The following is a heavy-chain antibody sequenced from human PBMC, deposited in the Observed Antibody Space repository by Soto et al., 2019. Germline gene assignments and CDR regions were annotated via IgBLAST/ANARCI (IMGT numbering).Heavy chain of an antibody. J-gene: IGHJ3*02. CDR2: IWYDGTNK. D-gene: IGHD4-17*01. CDR1: GFTFSNYG. CDR3: ARDESPTVTFQDAFDI. Sequence: QVQLVESGGGGVQPGRSLRLSCAASGFTFSNYGMHWVRQPPGKGLEWVAVIWYDGTNKYYTDSVKGRFTISRDNSKNTLFLQMNSLRIDDTAVYYCARDESPTVTFQDAFDIWGQGTMVTVSS. V-gene: IGHV3-33*01.